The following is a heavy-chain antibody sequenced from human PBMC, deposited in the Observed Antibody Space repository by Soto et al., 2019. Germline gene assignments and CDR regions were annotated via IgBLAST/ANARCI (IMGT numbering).Heavy chain of an antibody. Sequence: SGPTLVNPTQTLTLTGTFSGFSLSTSGVAVGWIRQPPGEALEWLALIYWDDDKRYSPSLKSRLTITKDTSKNQVVLTMTNMDPVDTATYYCAHRRGYSGYDGNPFDYWGQGTLVTVSS. D-gene: IGHD5-12*01. J-gene: IGHJ4*02. V-gene: IGHV2-5*02. CDR2: IYWDDDK. CDR3: AHRRGYSGYDGNPFDY. CDR1: GFSLSTSGVA.